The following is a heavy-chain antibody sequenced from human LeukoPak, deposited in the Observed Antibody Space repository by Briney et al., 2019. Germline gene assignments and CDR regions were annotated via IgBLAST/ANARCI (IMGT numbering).Heavy chain of an antibody. J-gene: IGHJ4*02. CDR2: GTT. Sequence: SETPSLTCAVSGDSVRSVNHWGWIRQPPGKGLEWIGSGTTYYNPSLKSRVTMSVDTSNNQFSLKLTSVTAADTAVYYCARHSMPTLSSPSSTFDYWGQGTLVTVSS. CDR1: GDSVRSVNH. V-gene: IGHV4-38-2*01. CDR3: ARHSMPTLSSPSSTFDY. D-gene: IGHD6-6*01.